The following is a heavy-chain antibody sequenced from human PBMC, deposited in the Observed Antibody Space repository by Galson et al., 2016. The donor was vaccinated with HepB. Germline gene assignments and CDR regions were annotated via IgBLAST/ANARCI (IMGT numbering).Heavy chain of an antibody. Sequence: SLRLSCAGSGFIVSSHYMNWVRQPPGKGLEWVAIIYSGGATYYADSVKGRFTISRDNPKNTLYLHMNSLRAEDTAVYYCARDPGRIAAAGHFDSWGQGTLVTVSS. J-gene: IGHJ5*01. V-gene: IGHV3-53*01. CDR3: ARDPGRIAAAGHFDS. D-gene: IGHD6-13*01. CDR1: GFIVSSHY. CDR2: IYSGGAT.